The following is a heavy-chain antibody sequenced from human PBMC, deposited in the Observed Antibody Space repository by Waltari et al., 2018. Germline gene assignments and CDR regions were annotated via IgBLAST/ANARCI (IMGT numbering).Heavy chain of an antibody. D-gene: IGHD1-20*01. CDR2: IYISGNT. CDR3: ARDGINFAPGALDS. V-gene: IGHV3-53*02. CDR1: GSPVTSTH. J-gene: IGHJ4*02. Sequence: EVQLVQTGGGLFQPGGSLRLSCEAPGSPVTSTHINWARQAPGKGMEWVSIIYISGNTYYTDSVKGRFTISRDSSKNTVYLLMSSLRAEDTATYYCARDGINFAPGALDSWGQGSLVTVSS.